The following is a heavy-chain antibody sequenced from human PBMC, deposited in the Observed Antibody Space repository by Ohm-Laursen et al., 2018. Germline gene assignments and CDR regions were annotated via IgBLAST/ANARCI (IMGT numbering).Heavy chain of an antibody. CDR3: ARDAGYSSG. D-gene: IGHD6-19*01. J-gene: IGHJ4*02. CDR2: ITASGTTM. CDR1: GFTFGDYY. Sequence: GSLRLSCTASGFTFGDYYMTWIRQAPGRGLEWVSYITASGTTMYYGDSVKGRFTISRDNAKNSLYLQMNSLRAEDTAVYYCARDAGYSSGWGQGTLVTVSS. V-gene: IGHV3-11*04.